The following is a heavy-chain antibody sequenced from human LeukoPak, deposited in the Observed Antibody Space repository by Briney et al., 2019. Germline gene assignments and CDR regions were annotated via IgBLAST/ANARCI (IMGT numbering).Heavy chain of an antibody. V-gene: IGHV4-39*01. CDR1: GDAITGSSYX. Sequence: SETLSLTCSVSGDAITGSSYXXXXXXXXXXXGXXXXGXMYXSGSTYSNPSLXXRVTMSADXXXXXFSLKLSSVSAADTAVYYCARQYYDNTGYYYFDYWGQGTLVTVSS. D-gene: IGHD3-22*01. J-gene: IGHJ4*02. CDR3: ARQYYDNTGYYYFDY. CDR2: MYXSGST.